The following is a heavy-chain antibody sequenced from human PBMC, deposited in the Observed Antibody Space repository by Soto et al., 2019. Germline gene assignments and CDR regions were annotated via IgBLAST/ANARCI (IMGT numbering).Heavy chain of an antibody. V-gene: IGHV4-4*02. Sequence: QVQLQESGPGLVKPSGTLSLTCAVSGDSISSDKWWSWVRQPPGKGLEWIGEIHHSGRTNYNPSLKSRVTMLVEKSKNQASLELSSMTAADTAVYYCARGGDWQFDYWGQGTLVTVSS. CDR2: IHHSGRT. CDR1: GDSISSDKW. CDR3: ARGGDWQFDY. D-gene: IGHD2-21*02. J-gene: IGHJ4*02.